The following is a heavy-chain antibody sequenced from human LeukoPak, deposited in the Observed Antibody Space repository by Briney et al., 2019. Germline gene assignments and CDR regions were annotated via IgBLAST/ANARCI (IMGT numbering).Heavy chain of an antibody. Sequence: GGSLRLSCAASGFTFSTYSVNWVRQAPGKGLEWVSAISCSGGSTYYADSVKGRFTISRDNSKNTLYLQMNSLRAEDTAVYYCAKDRYPRDVWGKGTTVTVSS. D-gene: IGHD1-1*01. CDR2: ISCSGGST. CDR3: AKDRYPRDV. V-gene: IGHV3-23*01. J-gene: IGHJ6*04. CDR1: GFTFSTYS.